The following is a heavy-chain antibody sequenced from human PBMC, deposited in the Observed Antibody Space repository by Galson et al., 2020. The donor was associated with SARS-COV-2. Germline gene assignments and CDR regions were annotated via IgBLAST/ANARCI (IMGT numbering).Heavy chain of an antibody. CDR2: IISSGTYI. J-gene: IGHJ3*02. V-gene: IGHV3-21*01. CDR1: GFTFSVYT. D-gene: IGHD5-12*01. Sequence: GGSLRLSCAASGFTFSVYTMNWVRQAPGKGLEWVSSIISSGTYIYYADSVRGRFTISRDNAKNSLYLQMNSLRAEDTAVYYCARGIIVANAFDIWGQGKMVTVSS. CDR3: ARGIIVANAFDI.